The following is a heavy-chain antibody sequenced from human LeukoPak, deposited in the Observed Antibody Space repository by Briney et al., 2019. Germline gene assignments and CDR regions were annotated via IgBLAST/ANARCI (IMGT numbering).Heavy chain of an antibody. Sequence: GESLKISCKGSGYSFTSYWIGWVRQMPGKGLEWMGIIYPGDSDTRYSPSFQGQVTISADKSISTAYLQWSSLKASDTAMYYCARQGNPSQTLRAAADTYYYYYGMDVWGQGTTVTVSS. V-gene: IGHV5-51*01. CDR3: ARQGNPSQTLRAAADTYYYYYGMDV. CDR1: GYSFTSYW. J-gene: IGHJ6*02. D-gene: IGHD6-13*01. CDR2: IYPGDSDT.